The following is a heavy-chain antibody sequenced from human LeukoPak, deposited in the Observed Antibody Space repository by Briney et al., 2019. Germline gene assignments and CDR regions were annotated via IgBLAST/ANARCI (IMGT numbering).Heavy chain of an antibody. CDR2: IYDSGST. CDR1: RGSFSNSC. J-gene: IGHJ5*02. CDR3: ARQKYYYDSRDYPWFDP. Sequence: SETLSLTCGVFRGSFSNSCWTWIRQPPGKGLEWIGNIYDSGSTYYNPSLKSRVTISVDTSKNQFSLKLSSVTAADTAVYYCARQKYYYDSRDYPWFDPWGQGTLVTVSS. D-gene: IGHD3-22*01. V-gene: IGHV4-59*04.